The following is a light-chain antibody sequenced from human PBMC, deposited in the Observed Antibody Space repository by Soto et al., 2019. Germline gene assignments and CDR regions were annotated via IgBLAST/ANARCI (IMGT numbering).Light chain of an antibody. CDR3: QQYYSAPLT. CDR2: WAS. V-gene: IGKV4-1*01. J-gene: IGKJ4*01. CDR1: QSVSYSSNNKNF. Sequence: DIVMTQSPDSLAVSLGERATINCKSSQSVSYSSNNKNFLAWYQQKPGQPPKLLIYWASTRESGVPDRFSGSGSGTDFTLTISSLQAEDVAVSYCQQYYSAPLTFGGGTKVEI.